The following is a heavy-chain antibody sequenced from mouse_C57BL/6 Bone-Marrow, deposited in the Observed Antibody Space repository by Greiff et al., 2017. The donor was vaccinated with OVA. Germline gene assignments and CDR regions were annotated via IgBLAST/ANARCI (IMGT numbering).Heavy chain of an antibody. CDR1: GYTFTSYW. V-gene: IGHV1-59*01. D-gene: IGHD1-1*01. CDR2: IDPSDSYT. Sequence: QVQLQQPGAELVRPGTSVKLSCKASGYTFTSYWMHWVKQRPGQGLEWIGVIDPSDSYTNYNQKFKGKATFTVDTSSSTAYMPLSSLTSEDTAVYYGARGTRITTVVAVDYWGQGTTLTVSS. CDR3: ARGTRITTVVAVDY. J-gene: IGHJ2*01.